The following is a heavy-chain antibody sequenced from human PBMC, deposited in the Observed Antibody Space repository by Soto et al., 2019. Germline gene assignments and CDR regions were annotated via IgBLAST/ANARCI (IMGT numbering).Heavy chain of an antibody. V-gene: IGHV3-30-3*01. J-gene: IGHJ5*02. Sequence: QVQLVESGGGVVQPGRSLRLSCAASGFTFSSYAMHWVRQAPGKGLEWVAVISYDGSNKYYADSVKGRFTISRDNSKNTLYLQMNSLRAEDTAVYYCARGLDWLPPSYWFDPWGQGTLVTVSS. CDR3: ARGLDWLPPSYWFDP. CDR2: ISYDGSNK. D-gene: IGHD3-9*01. CDR1: GFTFSSYA.